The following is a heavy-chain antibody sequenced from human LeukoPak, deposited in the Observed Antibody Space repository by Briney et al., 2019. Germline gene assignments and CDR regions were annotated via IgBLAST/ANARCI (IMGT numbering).Heavy chain of an antibody. CDR2: TYYRSKWYN. CDR3: AREKASCFDY. J-gene: IGHJ4*02. Sequence: SQTLSLTCAISGDSVSSNSAAWNWIRQSPSRGLEWLGRTYYRSKWYNDYALYVRGRITINPDTSKNQFSLQLNSVTPEDTAEYYCAREKASCFDYWGQGTLVTVSS. V-gene: IGHV6-1*01. CDR1: GDSVSSNSAA.